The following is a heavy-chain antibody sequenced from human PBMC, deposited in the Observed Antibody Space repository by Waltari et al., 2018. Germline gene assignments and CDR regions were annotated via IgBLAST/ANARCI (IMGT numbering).Heavy chain of an antibody. D-gene: IGHD3-10*01. CDR1: GGSISSYY. J-gene: IGHJ6*03. CDR3: ARDRPHKPWFRESPYYYYMDV. Sequence: QVQLQESGPGLVKPSETLSLTCTVSGGSISSYYWSWIRQPPGKGLEWIGYIYYSGSTNYNPSLKSRVTISVDTSKNQFSLKLSSVTAADTAVYYCARDRPHKPWFRESPYYYYMDVWGKGTTVTVSS. CDR2: IYYSGST. V-gene: IGHV4-59*01.